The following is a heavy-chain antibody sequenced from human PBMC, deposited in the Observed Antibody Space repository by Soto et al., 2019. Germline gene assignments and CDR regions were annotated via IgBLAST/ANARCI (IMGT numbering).Heavy chain of an antibody. CDR2: IIPIFGTA. CDR3: ARDPRSLYYYYGMEV. J-gene: IGHJ6*02. Sequence: SVKVSCKASGGTFSSYAISWVRQAPGQGLEWMGGIIPIFGTANYAQKFQGRVTITADESTSTAYMELSSLRSEDTAVYYCARDPRSLYYYYGMEVWGQGTTVTVSS. CDR1: GGTFSSYA. V-gene: IGHV1-69*13. D-gene: IGHD1-26*01.